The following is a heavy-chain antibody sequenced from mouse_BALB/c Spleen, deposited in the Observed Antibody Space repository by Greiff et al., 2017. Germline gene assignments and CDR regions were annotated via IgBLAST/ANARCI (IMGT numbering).Heavy chain of an antibody. D-gene: IGHD1-1*01. CDR1: GFNIKDTY. CDR3: ASLYYYGSSYFDY. CDR2: IDPANGNT. J-gene: IGHJ2*01. Sequence: VQLQQSGAELVKPGASVKLSCTASGFNIKDTYMHWVKQRPEQGLEWIGRIDPANGNTKYDPKFQGKATITADTSSNTAYLQLSSLTSEDTAVYYCASLYYYGSSYFDYWGQGTTLTVSS. V-gene: IGHV14-3*02.